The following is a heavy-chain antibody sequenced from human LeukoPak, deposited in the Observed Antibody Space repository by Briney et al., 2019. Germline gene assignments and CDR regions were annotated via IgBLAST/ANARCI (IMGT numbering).Heavy chain of an antibody. Sequence: PGGSLRLSCAASGFTFSSYSMNWVRQAPGKGLEWVSSISSSSSYIYYADSVKGRFTISRDNAKNSLYLQMNSLRAEDTAVYYCAREWSIAARPFDYWGQGTLVTVSS. CDR1: GFTFSSYS. CDR3: AREWSIAARPFDY. V-gene: IGHV3-21*01. CDR2: ISSSSSYI. D-gene: IGHD6-6*01. J-gene: IGHJ4*02.